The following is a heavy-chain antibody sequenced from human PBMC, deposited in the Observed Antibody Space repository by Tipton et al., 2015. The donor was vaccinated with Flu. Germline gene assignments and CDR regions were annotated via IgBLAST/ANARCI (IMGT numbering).Heavy chain of an antibody. CDR3: ARRDYSNYVSEPKNWFDP. V-gene: IGHV4-61*09. CDR1: GGSISSGNYF. Sequence: TLSLTCTVSGGSISSGNYFWNWIRQPAGKGLEWIGNIHRSGNTYHNPSLKGRLTISVDTSKNQSSLKLSSVTAADTAVYYCARRDYSNYVSEPKNWFDPWGRGTLVTVSS. J-gene: IGHJ5*02. D-gene: IGHD4-11*01. CDR2: IHRSGNT.